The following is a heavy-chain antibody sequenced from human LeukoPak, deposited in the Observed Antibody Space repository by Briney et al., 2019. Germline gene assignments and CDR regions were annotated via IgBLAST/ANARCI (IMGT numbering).Heavy chain of an antibody. D-gene: IGHD3-3*01. CDR2: ISGSGGST. CDR1: GFTFSSYA. V-gene: IGHV3-23*01. CDR3: ARDLTVTVRFLEWLMDV. J-gene: IGHJ6*02. Sequence: RPGKSLRLSCAASGFTFSSYAMSWVRQAPGKGLEWVSAISGSGGSTYYADSVKGRFTISRDNSKNTLYLQMNSLRAEDTAVYYCARDLTVTVRFLEWLMDVWGQGTTVTVSS.